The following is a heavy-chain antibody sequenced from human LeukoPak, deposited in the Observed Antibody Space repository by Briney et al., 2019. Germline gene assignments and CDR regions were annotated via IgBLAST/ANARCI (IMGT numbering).Heavy chain of an antibody. CDR2: FDPGDGET. D-gene: IGHD5-18*01. CDR3: ATDRGYSYDYAFDI. J-gene: IGHJ3*02. V-gene: IGHV1-24*01. Sequence: ASVKVSCKVSGYTLTELSMHWVRQAPGKGLEWMGGFDPGDGETIYAQKFQGRVTMTEDTSTDTAYMELSSLRSEDTAVYYCATDRGYSYDYAFDIWGQGTMVTVSS. CDR1: GYTLTELS.